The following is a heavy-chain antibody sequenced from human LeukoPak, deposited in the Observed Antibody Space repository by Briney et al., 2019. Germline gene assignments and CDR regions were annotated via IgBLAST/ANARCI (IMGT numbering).Heavy chain of an antibody. CDR1: GFTFDDYA. Sequence: GGSLRLSCAASGFTFDDYAMHWVRQAPGKGLEWVSGISWNSGSIGYADSVKGRFTISRDNAKNSLYLQMNSLRAEDTALYYCAKDLKITFGGVIVGPLDVWGQGTTVTVYS. J-gene: IGHJ6*02. CDR3: AKDLKITFGGVIVGPLDV. CDR2: ISWNSGSI. D-gene: IGHD3-16*02. V-gene: IGHV3-9*01.